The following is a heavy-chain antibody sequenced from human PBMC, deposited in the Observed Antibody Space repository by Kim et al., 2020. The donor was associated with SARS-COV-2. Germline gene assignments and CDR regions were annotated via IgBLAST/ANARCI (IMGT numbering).Heavy chain of an antibody. J-gene: IGHJ5*02. CDR3: ARGSYGSGSTPLP. Sequence: YADSVKGRLPTSRDNAKDSLYLQMNSLRDEDTAVYYCARGSYGSGSTPLPWGQGTLVTVSS. V-gene: IGHV3-48*02. D-gene: IGHD6-19*01.